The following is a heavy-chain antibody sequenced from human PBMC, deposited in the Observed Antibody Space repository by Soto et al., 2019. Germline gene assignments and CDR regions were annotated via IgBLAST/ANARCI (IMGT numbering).Heavy chain of an antibody. CDR3: AKGTGIRQQHPPGSWYDP. Sequence: ASVKVSCKASGYTFIGFYVHWLRQAPGQGLEWMGWINPNSGGTDYAQQFQGRVTMTRDTSTTTVYMEVSGLRSDDTAIYYCAKGTGIRQQHPPGSWYDPWVQGTLISVSS. D-gene: IGHD1-20*01. CDR2: INPNSGGT. V-gene: IGHV1-2*02. J-gene: IGHJ5*02. CDR1: GYTFIGFY.